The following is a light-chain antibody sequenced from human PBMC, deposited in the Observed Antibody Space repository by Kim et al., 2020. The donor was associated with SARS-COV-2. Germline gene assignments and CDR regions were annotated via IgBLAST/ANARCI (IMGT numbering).Light chain of an antibody. J-gene: IGKJ4*01. Sequence: PGARTTPPSRASQSVSSSYLCWYEQKPGQAPKLLFYGASSRATGIPERFSGSGSGTGFTLTISRLEPGEFAVYYCQQYGDSPLAFGGGTKVEIK. V-gene: IGKV3-20*01. CDR2: GAS. CDR3: QQYGDSPLA. CDR1: QSVSSSY.